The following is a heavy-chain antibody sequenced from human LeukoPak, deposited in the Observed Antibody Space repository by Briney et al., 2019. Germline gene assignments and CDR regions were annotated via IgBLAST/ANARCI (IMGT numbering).Heavy chain of an antibody. Sequence: PSETLSLTRTVSGGSISSSSYYWGWIRQPPGKGLEWIGSIYYSGSTYYNPSLKSRVTISVDTSKNQFSLKLSSVTAADTAVYYCARPGWFDPWGQGTLVTVSS. J-gene: IGHJ5*02. V-gene: IGHV4-39*01. CDR3: ARPGWFDP. CDR2: IYYSGST. D-gene: IGHD3-10*01. CDR1: GGSISSSSYY.